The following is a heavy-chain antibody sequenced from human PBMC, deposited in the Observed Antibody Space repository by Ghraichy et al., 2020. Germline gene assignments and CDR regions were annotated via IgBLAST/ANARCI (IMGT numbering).Heavy chain of an antibody. Sequence: ASVKVSCKASGYTFTSYDINWVRQATGQGLEWMGWMNPNSGNTGYAQKFQGRVTMTRNTSISTAYMELSSLRSEDTAVYYCARGGRWLQGGGDYFDYWGQGTLVTVSS. J-gene: IGHJ4*02. CDR1: GYTFTSYD. CDR3: ARGGRWLQGGGDYFDY. V-gene: IGHV1-8*01. D-gene: IGHD5-24*01. CDR2: MNPNSGNT.